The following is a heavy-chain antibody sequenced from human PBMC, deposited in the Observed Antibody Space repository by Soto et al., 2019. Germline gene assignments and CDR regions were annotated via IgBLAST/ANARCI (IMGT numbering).Heavy chain of an antibody. CDR1: RCSLTTSGVG. J-gene: IGHJ4*02. CDR3: AHRGYRGYDYPDY. CDR2: IYWNDDK. V-gene: IGHV2-5*01. D-gene: IGHD5-12*01. Sequence: SGTPRVNPTHTLKLTSTVSRCSLTTSGVGLGWMGRPPGKALEWLALIYWNDDKRYSPSLKSRLTITKDTSKNQVVLTMTNMGPVDTATYYCAHRGYRGYDYPDYWGQGTLVT.